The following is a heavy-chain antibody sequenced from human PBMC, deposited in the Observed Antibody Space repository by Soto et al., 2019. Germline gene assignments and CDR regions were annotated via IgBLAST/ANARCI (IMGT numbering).Heavy chain of an antibody. V-gene: IGHV1-2*04. CDR1: GYTFTGYY. J-gene: IGHJ6*02. Sequence: GASLKVSCKASGYTFTGYYMHWVRQAPGQGLEWMGWINPNSGGTNYAQKFQGWVTMTRDTSISTAYMELSRLRSDDTAVYYCARSVAGDYYYYGMDVWGQGTTVTVSS. D-gene: IGHD6-19*01. CDR3: ARSVAGDYYYYGMDV. CDR2: INPNSGGT.